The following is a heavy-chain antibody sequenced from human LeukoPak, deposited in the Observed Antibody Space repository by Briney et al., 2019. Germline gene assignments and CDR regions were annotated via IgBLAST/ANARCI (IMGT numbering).Heavy chain of an antibody. Sequence: SETLSLTCTVSGDSISSYYWSWIRQPPGKGLEWIGYIYYSGSTNYNPSLKSRVTISVDTSKNQFSLKLSSVTAADTAVYYCVGGWSYFDYWGQGTLVTVSS. V-gene: IGHV4-59*08. J-gene: IGHJ4*02. D-gene: IGHD6-19*01. CDR3: VGGWSYFDY. CDR2: IYYSGST. CDR1: GDSISSYY.